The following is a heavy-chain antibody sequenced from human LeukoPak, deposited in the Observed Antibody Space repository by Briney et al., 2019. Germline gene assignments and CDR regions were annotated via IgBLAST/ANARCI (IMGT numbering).Heavy chain of an antibody. J-gene: IGHJ6*03. CDR1: GASISSYY. D-gene: IGHD3-10*01. V-gene: IGHV4-4*07. Sequence: SETLSLTCTVSGASISSYYWNWIRQTAEKGREWIGRVDTSGTTNYNPSLKSRATISLDKSKNPFSLKLNSVTAADTAVYYCARDEVTMVRGLISYYYYMDVWGKGTTVTVSS. CDR3: ARDEVTMVRGLISYYYYMDV. CDR2: VDTSGTT.